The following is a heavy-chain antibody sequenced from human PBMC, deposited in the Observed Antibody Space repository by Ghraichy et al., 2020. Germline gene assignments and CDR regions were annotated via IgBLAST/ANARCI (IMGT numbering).Heavy chain of an antibody. V-gene: IGHV4-39*01. CDR1: GGSISSSSYY. CDR3: AAVGATRVDYFDY. CDR2: IYYSGST. J-gene: IGHJ4*02. Sequence: SETLSLTCTVSGGSISSSSYYWGWIRQPPGKGLEWIGSIYYSGSTYYNPSLKSRVTISVDTSKNQFSLKLSSVTAADTAVYYCAAVGATRVDYFDYWGQGTLVTVSS. D-gene: IGHD1-26*01.